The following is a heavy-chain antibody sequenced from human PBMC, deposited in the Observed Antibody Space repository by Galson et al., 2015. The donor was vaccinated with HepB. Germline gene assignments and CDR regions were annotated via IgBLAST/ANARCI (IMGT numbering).Heavy chain of an antibody. V-gene: IGHV1-69*02. Sequence: SVKVSCKASGGTFSSYTISWVRRAPGQGLEWMGRIIPILGIANYAQKFQGRVTITADKSTSTAYMELSSLRSEDTAVYYCAEGSGSYAFDIWGQGTMVTVSS. CDR3: AEGSGSYAFDI. J-gene: IGHJ3*02. D-gene: IGHD1-26*01. CDR2: IIPILGIA. CDR1: GGTFSSYT.